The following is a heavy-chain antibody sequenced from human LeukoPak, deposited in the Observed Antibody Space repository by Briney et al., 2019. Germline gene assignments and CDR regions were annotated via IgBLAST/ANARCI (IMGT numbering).Heavy chain of an antibody. J-gene: IGHJ3*02. CDR3: AKDREYSYVYDAFDI. D-gene: IGHD3-16*01. CDR1: GFTFSSYV. CDR2: MSGSGGST. V-gene: IGHV3-23*01. Sequence: GGSLRLSCAASGFTFSSYVMSWVRQAAGKGLEWVSGMSGSGGSTYYADSVKGQFTISRDNSKNTLYLQMNTLRAEDTAVYYCAKDREYSYVYDAFDIWGQGTLVTVSS.